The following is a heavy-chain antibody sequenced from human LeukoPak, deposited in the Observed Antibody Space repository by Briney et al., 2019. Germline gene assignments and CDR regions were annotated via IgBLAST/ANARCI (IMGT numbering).Heavy chain of an antibody. CDR1: GFTFSSYA. Sequence: GGSLRLSCAASGFTFSSYAMSWVRQAPGKGLEWVSAISGSGGSTYYADSVKGRFTISRDNSKNTLYLQMNSLRAEDTAVYYCARRIYCSSTSCYLSYYYGMDVWGQGTTVTVSS. CDR3: ARRIYCSSTSCYLSYYYGMDV. V-gene: IGHV3-23*01. J-gene: IGHJ6*02. CDR2: ISGSGGST. D-gene: IGHD2-2*01.